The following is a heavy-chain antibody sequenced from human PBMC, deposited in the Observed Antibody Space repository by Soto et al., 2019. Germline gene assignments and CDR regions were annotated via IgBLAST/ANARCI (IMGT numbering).Heavy chain of an antibody. CDR3: ARARGSRRNYFGANFDY. J-gene: IGHJ4*02. V-gene: IGHV4-59*01. CDR1: GGSISSYY. CDR2: IYYSGST. Sequence: SETLSLTCTGSGGSISSYYWSWIRQPPGKGLEWIGYIYYSGSTNYNPSLKSRVTISVDTSKNQFSLKLSSVTAADTAVYYCARARGSRRNYFGANFDYWGQGTLVTVSS. D-gene: IGHD1-7*01.